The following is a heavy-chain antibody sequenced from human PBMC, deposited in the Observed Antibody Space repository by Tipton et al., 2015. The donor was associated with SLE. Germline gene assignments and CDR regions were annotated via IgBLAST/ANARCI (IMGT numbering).Heavy chain of an antibody. J-gene: IGHJ2*01. CDR3: AREMGDGFLADL. CDR2: INPNSGGI. Sequence: QLVQSGPEVKKPGASVKVSCKASGYTFTGSYMHWVRQAPGQGLAWMGWINPNSGGINYAQKFQGRVTMTRDTSISTAYMELSRLRSADAAVSYCAREMGDGFLADLWGRGTLVTVSS. V-gene: IGHV1-2*02. D-gene: IGHD3-16*01. CDR1: GYTFTGSY.